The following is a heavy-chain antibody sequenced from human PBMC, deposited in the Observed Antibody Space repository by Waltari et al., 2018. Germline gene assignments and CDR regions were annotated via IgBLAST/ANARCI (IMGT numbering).Heavy chain of an antibody. CDR3: ASLDYYDSSGYPNYNAFDI. CDR2: IYYSGST. V-gene: IGHV4-39*01. D-gene: IGHD3-22*01. J-gene: IGHJ3*02. Sequence: QLQLQESGPGLVKPSETLSLTCTVSGGSISSSSYYWGWIRQPPGTGLEWIGSIYYSGSTYYNPSLKSRVTISVDTSKNQFSLKLSSVTAADTAVYYCASLDYYDSSGYPNYNAFDIWGQGTMVTVSS. CDR1: GGSISSSSYY.